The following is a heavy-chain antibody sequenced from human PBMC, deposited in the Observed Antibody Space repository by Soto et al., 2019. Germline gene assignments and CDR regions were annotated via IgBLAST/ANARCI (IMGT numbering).Heavy chain of an antibody. V-gene: IGHV3-23*01. CDR2: ISGSGGST. CDR1: GFTFSSYA. J-gene: IGHJ6*02. CDR3: AKVGVRGVPSYFSMDV. D-gene: IGHD3-10*01. Sequence: EVQLLESGGGLVQPGGSLRLSCAASGFTFSSYAMSWVRQAPGTGLEWVSAISGSGGSTYYADSVRGRFTISRDNSKNTLFLQLNTVRAEDTAVYYCAKVGVRGVPSYFSMDVWGQGTTITVSS.